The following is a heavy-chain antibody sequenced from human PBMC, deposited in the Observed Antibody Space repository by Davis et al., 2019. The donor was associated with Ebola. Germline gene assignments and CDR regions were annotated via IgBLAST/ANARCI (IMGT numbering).Heavy chain of an antibody. V-gene: IGHV1-69*13. D-gene: IGHD2-15*01. CDR2: IIPIFGTA. J-gene: IGHJ4*02. CDR1: GGTFSSYA. Sequence: AASVKVSCKASGGTFSSYAISWVRQAPGQGLEWMGGIIPIFGTANYAQKFQGRLTITADESTRTAYMELNGLRSEDTAVYYCAHLGPQRYCSGGGCHGYLDYWGQGTLVTVSS. CDR3: AHLGPQRYCSGGGCHGYLDY.